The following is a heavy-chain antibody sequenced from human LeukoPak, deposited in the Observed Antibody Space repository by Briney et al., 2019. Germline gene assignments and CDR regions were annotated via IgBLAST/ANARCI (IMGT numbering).Heavy chain of an antibody. CDR3: AKDRNYGDLLDY. CDR1: GFTFSSYS. V-gene: IGHV3-21*01. D-gene: IGHD4-17*01. J-gene: IGHJ4*02. CDR2: ISSSSSYI. Sequence: GGSLRLSCAASGFTFSSYSMNWVRQAPGKGLEWVSSISSSSSYIYYADSVKGRFTISRDNSKNTLYLQMNSLRAEDTAVYYCAKDRNYGDLLDYWGQGTLVTVSS.